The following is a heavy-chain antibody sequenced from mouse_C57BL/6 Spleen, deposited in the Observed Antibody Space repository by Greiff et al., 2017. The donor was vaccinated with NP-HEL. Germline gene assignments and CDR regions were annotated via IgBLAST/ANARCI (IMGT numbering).Heavy chain of an antibody. CDR1: GYTFTDYN. D-gene: IGHD2-10*02. CDR2: INPNNGGT. CDR3: ARELYGPFDY. J-gene: IGHJ2*01. V-gene: IGHV1-18*01. Sequence: EVQLQQSGPELVKPGASVKIPCKASGYTFTDYNMDWVKQSHGKSLEWIGDINPNNGGTIYNQKFKGKATLTVDKSSSTADMELRSLTSEDTAVYYCARELYGPFDYWGQGTTLTVSS.